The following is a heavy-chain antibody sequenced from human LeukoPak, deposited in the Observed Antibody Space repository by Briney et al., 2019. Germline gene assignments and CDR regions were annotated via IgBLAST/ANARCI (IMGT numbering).Heavy chain of an antibody. J-gene: IGHJ6*03. Sequence: PSETLSLTCAVSGDSISSSGYYWGWIRQSPGKGLEWIGRISYSGNTYYNPSLKSRVTISVDTSKNHFSLRLSSVTAADTAVYFCSRLTHSYYSDTSGYYPYYYMDVWGEGTTVTVSS. V-gene: IGHV4-39*02. CDR3: SRLTHSYYSDTSGYYPYYYMDV. CDR2: ISYSGNT. D-gene: IGHD3-22*01. CDR1: GDSISSSGYY.